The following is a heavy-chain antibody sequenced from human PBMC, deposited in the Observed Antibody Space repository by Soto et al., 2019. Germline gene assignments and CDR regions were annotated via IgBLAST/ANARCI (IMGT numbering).Heavy chain of an antibody. CDR3: ATATIFGVVESYIWFDH. CDR1: GYTLTELS. D-gene: IGHD3-3*01. Sequence: SVKVSCKVSGYTLTELSMHWVRQAPGKELEWMGGFDPEDGETIYAQKFQGRVTMTEDTSTDTAYMELSSLRSEGTAVYYCATATIFGVVESYIWFDHWGQGTLVTVSS. CDR2: FDPEDGET. V-gene: IGHV1-24*01. J-gene: IGHJ5*02.